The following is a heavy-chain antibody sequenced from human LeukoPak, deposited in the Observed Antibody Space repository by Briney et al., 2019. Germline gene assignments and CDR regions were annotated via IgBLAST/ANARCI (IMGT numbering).Heavy chain of an antibody. CDR1: GGTFSSYA. Sequence: ASVKVSCKASGGTFSSYAISWVRQAPGQGLEWMRGIIPIFGTANYAQKFQGRVTITTDESTSTAYMELSSLRSEDTAVYYCARDHCSSTSCYNAFDIWGQGTMVTVSS. J-gene: IGHJ3*02. V-gene: IGHV1-69*05. CDR3: ARDHCSSTSCYNAFDI. D-gene: IGHD2-2*02. CDR2: IIPIFGTA.